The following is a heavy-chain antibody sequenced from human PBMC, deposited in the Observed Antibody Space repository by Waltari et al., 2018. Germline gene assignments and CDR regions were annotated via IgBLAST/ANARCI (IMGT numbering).Heavy chain of an antibody. V-gene: IGHV3-48*04. J-gene: IGHJ4*02. CDR1: VFTFSSYS. CDR2: ISSSSGTI. D-gene: IGHD6-19*01. Sequence: EVQLVESGGGLVQPGGSLRLSCAASVFTFSSYSMNWVRQAPGKGLEWVSYISSSSGTIYYADSVKGRFTISRDNAKNSLYLQMNSLRAEDTAVYYCARRYSSGFDYWGQGTLVTVSS. CDR3: ARRYSSGFDY.